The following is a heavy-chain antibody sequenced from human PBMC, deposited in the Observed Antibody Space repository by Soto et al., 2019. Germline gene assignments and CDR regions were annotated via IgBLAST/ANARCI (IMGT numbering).Heavy chain of an antibody. V-gene: IGHV3-48*01. CDR1: GFTFSSYS. D-gene: IGHD4-17*01. CDR2: ISSISSIM. J-gene: IGHJ4*02. Sequence: GGSLRLSCAASGFTFSSYSMNWVRQAPGRGLEWVSYISSISSIMYYADSVKGRFTISRDNAQNSLYLQMNSLRAEDTAVYYCARSIKTTVTTVHYFDYWGQGALVTV. CDR3: ARSIKTTVTTVHYFDY.